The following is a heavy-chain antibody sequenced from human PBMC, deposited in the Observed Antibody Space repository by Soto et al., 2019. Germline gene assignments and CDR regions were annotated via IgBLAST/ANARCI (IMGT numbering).Heavy chain of an antibody. CDR1: GFTLSDFH. V-gene: IGHV3-11*06. CDR2: ISGGSGYT. Sequence: QVQLVESGGGLVKPGGSLSLSCGASGFTLSDFHMSWIRQAPGKGLELVSYISGGSGYTKYADPVKGLFTISRDSANNSLYMQMNSLRAADTAVYYCAREYGRLDYWGQGTLVNVS. J-gene: IGHJ4*02. D-gene: IGHD4-17*01. CDR3: AREYGRLDY.